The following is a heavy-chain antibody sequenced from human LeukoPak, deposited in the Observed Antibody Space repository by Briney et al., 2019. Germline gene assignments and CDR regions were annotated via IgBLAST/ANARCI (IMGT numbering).Heavy chain of an antibody. V-gene: IGHV3-7*01. D-gene: IGHD2-15*01. CDR3: ARARYCSGTSCYFDY. CDR1: GFTFSNYW. J-gene: IGHJ4*02. CDR2: IKQDGSEK. Sequence: GGSLRLSCAASGFTFSNYWMSWVRQAPGKGPEWVANIKQDGSEKYYVDSVKGRFAISRDNAKNSLYLQMNSLRAEDLAVYYCARARYCSGTSCYFDYWGQGTLVTVSS.